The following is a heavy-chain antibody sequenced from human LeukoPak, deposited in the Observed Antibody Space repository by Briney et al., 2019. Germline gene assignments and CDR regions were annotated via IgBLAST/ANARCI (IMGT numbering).Heavy chain of an antibody. V-gene: IGHV4-39*07. Sequence: SETLSLTCTVSGGSISSTNYYWGWIRQPPGKGLEWIGSMYYSGSTYYNPSLKGRVTISVDTSKNQFFLKLSSVTAADTAVYYCARGLGYCSSTSCLYFDYWGQGTLVTVSS. CDR3: ARGLGYCSSTSCLYFDY. D-gene: IGHD2-2*01. J-gene: IGHJ4*02. CDR1: GGSISSTNYY. CDR2: MYYSGST.